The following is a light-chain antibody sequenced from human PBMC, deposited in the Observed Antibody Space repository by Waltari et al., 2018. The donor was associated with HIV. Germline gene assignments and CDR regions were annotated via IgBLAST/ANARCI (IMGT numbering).Light chain of an antibody. Sequence: QSALTQPPSVSGAPGQRVTISCTGHRSNIGACYFVHWYQHLPGTAHKLLVYSDINRPSGVPDRFSGSKSGTSASLVITGLQAEDEADYYCQSYDSSLRASVFGGGTKLTVL. CDR3: QSYDSSLRASV. CDR1: RSNIGACYF. J-gene: IGLJ2*01. CDR2: SDI. V-gene: IGLV1-40*01.